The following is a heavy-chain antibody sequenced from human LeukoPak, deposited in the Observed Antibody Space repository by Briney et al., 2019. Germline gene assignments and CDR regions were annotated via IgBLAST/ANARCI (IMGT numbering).Heavy chain of an antibody. D-gene: IGHD6-19*01. CDR1: GFTFSSYG. CDR3: AKDLNSSGYLFDY. Sequence: PGGSLRLSCAASGFTFSSYGMHWVRQAPGKGLEWVAFIRYDGSNEYYADPVKGRFTISRDNSKNTLYLQMNSLRAEDTAVYYCAKDLNSSGYLFDYWGQGTLVTVSS. CDR2: IRYDGSNE. J-gene: IGHJ4*02. V-gene: IGHV3-30*02.